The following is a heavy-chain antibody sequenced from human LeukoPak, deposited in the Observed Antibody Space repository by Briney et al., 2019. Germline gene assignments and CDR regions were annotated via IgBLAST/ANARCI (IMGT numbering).Heavy chain of an antibody. CDR1: GGTFSSYA. D-gene: IGHD3-16*01. V-gene: IGHV1-69*13. CDR3: AFYDYVWGSLRY. CDR2: IILIFGTP. Sequence: GASVKVSCKASGGTFSSYAISWVRQAPGQGLEWMGGIILIFGTPNYAEKFQGRVTIIADESTSTASMELSSLRSEDTAVYYCAFYDYVWGSLRYWGQGTLVSVSS. J-gene: IGHJ4*02.